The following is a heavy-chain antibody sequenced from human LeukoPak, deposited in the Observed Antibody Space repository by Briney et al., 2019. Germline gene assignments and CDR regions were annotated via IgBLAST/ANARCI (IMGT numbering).Heavy chain of an antibody. J-gene: IGHJ4*02. CDR1: GGSISSGSYY. V-gene: IGHV4-61*02. Sequence: SETLSLTCTVSGGSISSGSYYWNWIRQPAGKGLEWIGRIYSSGSTNYNPSLKSRVTMSVDTSKNQFSLKLSSVTAADTAMYYCARYRSGSSCYSWGYYFDYWGQGTLVTVSS. CDR2: IYSSGST. CDR3: ARYRSGSSCYSWGYYFDY. D-gene: IGHD2-15*01.